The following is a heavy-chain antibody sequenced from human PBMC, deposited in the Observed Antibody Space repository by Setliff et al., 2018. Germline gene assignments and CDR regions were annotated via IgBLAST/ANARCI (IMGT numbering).Heavy chain of an antibody. CDR2: IYYSGST. CDR3: ARRETYYNFWSGYYAY. D-gene: IGHD3-3*01. J-gene: IGHJ4*02. CDR1: GGSISSSSYY. V-gene: IGHV4-39*07. Sequence: SETLSLTCTASGGSISSSSYYWGWIRQPPGKGLEWIGSIYYSGSTYYNPSLKSRVTISVDTSKNQFSLKLSSVTAADTAVYYCARRETYYNFWSGYYAYWGQGTLVTVSS.